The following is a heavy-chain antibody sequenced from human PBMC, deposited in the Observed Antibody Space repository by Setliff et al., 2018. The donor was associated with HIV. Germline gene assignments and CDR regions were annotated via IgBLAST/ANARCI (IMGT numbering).Heavy chain of an antibody. J-gene: IGHJ6*02. Sequence: SETLSLTCTVSGDSISSDSFFWSWIRQPAGKGLEWIGRIYTSGSTNYNPSLKSRVTISIDMSKNHFSLKLTSVTAAETAIYYCTAMGVEVVSYYYGMDVWGQGTTVTVSS. D-gene: IGHD2-2*01. CDR2: IYTSGST. CDR3: TAMGVEVVSYYYGMDV. CDR1: GDSISSDSFF. V-gene: IGHV4-61*02.